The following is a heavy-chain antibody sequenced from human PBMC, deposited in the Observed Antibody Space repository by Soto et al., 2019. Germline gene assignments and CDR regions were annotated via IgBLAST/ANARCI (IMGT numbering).Heavy chain of an antibody. D-gene: IGHD3-10*01. V-gene: IGHV3-23*01. CDR2: ISGSGGST. J-gene: IGHJ4*02. CDR3: AKDVRLWFGESSLDY. Sequence: GWSLRPSCAASGFTFRRYALGWVRPAPGKGLEWVSAISGSGGSTYYADSVKGRFTISRDNSKNTLYLQMNSLRAEDTAVYYCAKDVRLWFGESSLDYWGQGTLVTVSS. CDR1: GFTFRRYA.